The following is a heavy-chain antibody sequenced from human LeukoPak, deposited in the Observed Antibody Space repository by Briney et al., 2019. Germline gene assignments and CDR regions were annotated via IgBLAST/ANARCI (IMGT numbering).Heavy chain of an antibody. J-gene: IGHJ4*02. CDR1: GGTFSGYG. CDR3: AKGYIGAAAEN. V-gene: IGHV1-69*01. D-gene: IGHD6-13*01. Sequence: SVKVSCKASGGTFSGYGISWVREAPGQGLEWMGGIIPIFGTANYAQKFQGRVTITADESTSTAYMELSSLRSEDTAVYYCAKGYIGAAAENWGQGTLVTVSS. CDR2: IIPIFGTA.